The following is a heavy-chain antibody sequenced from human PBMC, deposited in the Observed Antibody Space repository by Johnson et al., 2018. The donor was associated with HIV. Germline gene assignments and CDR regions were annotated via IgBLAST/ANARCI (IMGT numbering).Heavy chain of an antibody. D-gene: IGHD1-26*01. CDR1: GFTFSSYA. CDR3: ARDMVGATFDDAFDI. J-gene: IGHJ3*02. V-gene: IGHV3-30-3*01. CDR2: ISYDGSNK. Sequence: VLLLESGGGVVQPGRSLSLSCVASGFTFSSYAMSWVRQAPGKGLEWVAVISYDGSNKYYADSVKGRFTISRDNSKNTLYLQMNSLRAEDTAVYYCARDMVGATFDDAFDIWGQGTMVTVSS.